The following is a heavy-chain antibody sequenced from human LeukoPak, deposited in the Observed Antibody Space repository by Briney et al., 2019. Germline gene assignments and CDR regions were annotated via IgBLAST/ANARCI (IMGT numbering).Heavy chain of an antibody. CDR3: ARGRWRIDY. V-gene: IGHV4-59*01. CDR2: IYYSGST. CDR1: GAAISPYY. J-gene: IGHJ4*02. D-gene: IGHD4-23*01. Sequence: SETLSLTCTVSGAAISPYYWTWVRQPPGKGLEWIGYIYYSGSTNYNPSLKSRVTISVDTSKNQFSLKLTSVTAADTAVYYCARGRWRIDYWGQGTLVTVSS.